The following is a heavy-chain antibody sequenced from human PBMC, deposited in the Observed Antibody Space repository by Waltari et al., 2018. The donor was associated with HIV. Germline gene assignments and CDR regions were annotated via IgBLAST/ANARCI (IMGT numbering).Heavy chain of an antibody. CDR1: GYSFYSDL. J-gene: IGHJ4*02. Sequence: EVQLVQSGGEVKKPGESLKIPCKASGYSFYSDLFGWVRQMPGKGLEWMGIIYPGDSDTRYSPSCQGQVTISADKSISTAYLQWSSLKASDTAMYYCATSRSTYYDTGGYFDYWGQGTLVTVSS. CDR2: IYPGDSDT. CDR3: ATSRSTYYDTGGYFDY. D-gene: IGHD3-22*01. V-gene: IGHV5-51*03.